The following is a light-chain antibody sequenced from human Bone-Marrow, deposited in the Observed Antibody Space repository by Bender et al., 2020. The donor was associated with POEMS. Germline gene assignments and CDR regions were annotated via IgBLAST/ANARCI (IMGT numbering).Light chain of an antibody. CDR2: QDI. CDR1: KLGDKY. J-gene: IGLJ3*02. CDR3: ATWEDTLSGPRV. Sequence: SYELTQPPSVSVSPGQTASITCSGDKLGDKYASWYQQKAGQSPVLVIYQDIKRPSGIPERFSGSRSGTSASLAISGLRSEDEADYFCATWEDTLSGPRVFGGGTKLTVL. V-gene: IGLV3-1*01.